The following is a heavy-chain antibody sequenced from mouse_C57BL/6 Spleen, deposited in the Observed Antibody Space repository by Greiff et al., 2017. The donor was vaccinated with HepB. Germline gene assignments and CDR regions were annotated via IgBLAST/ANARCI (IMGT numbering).Heavy chain of an antibody. CDR1: GYTFTSYG. V-gene: IGHV1-81*01. CDR2: IYPRSGNT. Sequence: QVQLKQSGAELARPGASVKLSCKASGYTFTSYGISWVKQRTGQGLEWIGEIYPRSGNTYYNEKFKGKATLTADKSSSTAYMELRSLTSEDSAVYFWARSPEFAYWGQGTLVTVSA. CDR3: ARSPEFAY. J-gene: IGHJ3*01.